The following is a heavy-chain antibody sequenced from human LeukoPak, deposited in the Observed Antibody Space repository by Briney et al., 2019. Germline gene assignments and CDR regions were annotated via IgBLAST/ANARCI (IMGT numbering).Heavy chain of an antibody. D-gene: IGHD3-22*01. CDR2: ISYDGSNK. CDR3: AEEYCGGDSSCYYYGLDY. CDR1: GFTFSSYG. V-gene: IGHV3-30*18. J-gene: IGHJ4*02. Sequence: GGSLRLSCAASGFTFSSYGMHWVRRAPGKGLEWVAVISYDGSNKYYADSVKGRFTIYRDNSKNTLYLQMNSLRDEDTAVYYCAEEYCGGDSSCYYYGLDYWGQGTLVTVSS.